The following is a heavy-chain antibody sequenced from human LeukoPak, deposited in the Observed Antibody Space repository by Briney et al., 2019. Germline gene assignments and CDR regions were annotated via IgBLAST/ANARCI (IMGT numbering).Heavy chain of an antibody. V-gene: IGHV3-7*01. CDR2: INQDGSEK. CDR3: ARKTYYYDSSAAGWFDA. D-gene: IGHD3-22*01. CDR1: EFSVGSNY. J-gene: IGHJ5*02. Sequence: GGSLRLSCAASEFSVGSNYMTWVRQAPGKGLEWVANINQDGSEKNYVDSVKGRFTISRDNAKSSLYLQMNSLRAEDTTIYYCARKTYYYDSSAAGWFDAWGQGTLVTVSS.